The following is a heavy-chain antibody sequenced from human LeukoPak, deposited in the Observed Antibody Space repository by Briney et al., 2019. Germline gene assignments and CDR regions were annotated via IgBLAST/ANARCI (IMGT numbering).Heavy chain of an antibody. CDR3: GRERLGVVGRGGIDF. CDR1: GYTFSSYY. V-gene: IGHV1-46*01. J-gene: IGHJ4*02. D-gene: IGHD3-16*01. CDR2: INPSGST. Sequence: GASVKVSCKASGYTFSSYYMHWVRLVPGQGPEWLGIINPSGSTVYAQKFQGRVTMTRDPSTGTVYMELSSLRSEDTAVYYCGRERLGVVGRGGIDFWGQGSQVTVSS.